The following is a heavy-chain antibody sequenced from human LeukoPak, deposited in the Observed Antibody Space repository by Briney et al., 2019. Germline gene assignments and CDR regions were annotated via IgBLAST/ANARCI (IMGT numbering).Heavy chain of an antibody. J-gene: IGHJ4*02. D-gene: IGHD4-17*01. Sequence: ASVTVSCTASGYTFTSYAMHWVRQAPGQRLEWMGWINAGNGNTKYSQEFQGRVTITRDTSASTAYMELSSLRSEDMAVYYCARDHDYGDYGDYWGQGTLVTVSS. CDR1: GYTFTSYA. V-gene: IGHV1-3*03. CDR3: ARDHDYGDYGDY. CDR2: INAGNGNT.